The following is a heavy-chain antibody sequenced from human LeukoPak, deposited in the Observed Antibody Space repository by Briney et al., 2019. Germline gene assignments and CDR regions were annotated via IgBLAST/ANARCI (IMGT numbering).Heavy chain of an antibody. J-gene: IGHJ4*02. Sequence: GASVKVSCKASGYTLTGYYMHWVRQAPGQGLEWMGWINPNSGGTNYAQKFQGRVTMTRDTSISTAYMELGRLRSDDTAVYYCAREVIFGVSYDYWGQGTLVTVSS. D-gene: IGHD3-3*01. CDR2: INPNSGGT. CDR1: GYTLTGYY. CDR3: AREVIFGVSYDY. V-gene: IGHV1-2*02.